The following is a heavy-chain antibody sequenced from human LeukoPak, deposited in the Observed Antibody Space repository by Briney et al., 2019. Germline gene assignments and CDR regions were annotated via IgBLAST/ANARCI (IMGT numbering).Heavy chain of an antibody. CDR1: GGSISSSSYY. V-gene: IGHV4-39*07. J-gene: IGHJ4*02. Sequence: PSETLSLTCSVSGGSISSSSYYWGWIRQPPGKGLQWIGTIYPSGGTYYNPSLKSRITISIDTSKNHFSLKLSSVTAADTAVYYCARDSSKAARQPFDYWGQGTLVTVSS. D-gene: IGHD6-6*01. CDR3: ARDSSKAARQPFDY. CDR2: IYPSGGT.